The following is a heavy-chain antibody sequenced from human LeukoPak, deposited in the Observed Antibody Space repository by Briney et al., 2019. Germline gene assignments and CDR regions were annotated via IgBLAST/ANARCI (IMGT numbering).Heavy chain of an antibody. CDR3: AKRGRSDDSSGYYYVY. D-gene: IGHD3-22*01. V-gene: IGHV3-23*01. CDR1: GFTFSSYA. CDR2: ISGSGGST. Sequence: GGSLRLSCAASGFTFSSYAMSWVRQAPGKGLEWVSAISGSGGSTYYADSVKGRFTISRDNSKNTLYLQMNSLRAEDTAVHYCAKRGRSDDSSGYYYVYWGQGTLVTVSS. J-gene: IGHJ4*02.